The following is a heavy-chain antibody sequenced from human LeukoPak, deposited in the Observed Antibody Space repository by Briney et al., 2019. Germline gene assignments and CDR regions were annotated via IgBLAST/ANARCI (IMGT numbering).Heavy chain of an antibody. J-gene: IGHJ4*02. CDR3: ARDAPYYYDPTGEDY. D-gene: IGHD3-22*01. CDR1: GFTFSSYD. CDR2: IGTAGDT. Sequence: GGSLRLSCAASGFTFSSYDMHWVRQATGKGLEWVSAIGTAGDTYYPGSVKGRFTISRENAKNSSYLQMNSLRAGDTAVYYCARDAPYYYDPTGEDYWGQGTLVTVSS. V-gene: IGHV3-13*01.